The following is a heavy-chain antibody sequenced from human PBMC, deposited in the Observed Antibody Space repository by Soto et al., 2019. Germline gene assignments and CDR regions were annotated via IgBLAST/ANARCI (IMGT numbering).Heavy chain of an antibody. D-gene: IGHD3-10*01. CDR3: ARDPSAGGSDYYYYGMDV. CDR1: GFTFSSYA. J-gene: IGHJ6*02. CDR2: ISYDGSNK. V-gene: IGHV3-30-3*01. Sequence: QVQLVESGGGVVQPGRSLRLSCAASGFTFSSYAMHWVRQAPGKGLEWVAVISYDGSNKYYADSVKGRFTISRDNSKNTLYLQMNSLRAEDTAVYYCARDPSAGGSDYYYYGMDVWGQGTTVTVSS.